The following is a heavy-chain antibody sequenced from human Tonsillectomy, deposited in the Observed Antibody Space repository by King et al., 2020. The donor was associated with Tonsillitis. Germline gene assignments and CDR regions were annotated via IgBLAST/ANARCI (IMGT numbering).Heavy chain of an antibody. J-gene: IGHJ4*02. CDR3: AQCGYHYDFWTGEYYFDY. V-gene: IGHV3-23*04. D-gene: IGHD3-3*01. CDR1: GFSFSSYA. CDR2: ISGSVGSP. Sequence: EVQLVESGGGLVQPGGSLRLSCAASGFSFSSYAMSWVRQAPGKGLEWVSAISGSVGSPYYADSVMGRFTISRDNSKNTLYLQMNSLRAEDTAIYYWAQCGYHYDFWTGEYYFDYWGQGTLVTVSS.